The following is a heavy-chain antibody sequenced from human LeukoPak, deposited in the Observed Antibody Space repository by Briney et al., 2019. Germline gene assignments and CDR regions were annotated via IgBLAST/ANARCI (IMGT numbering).Heavy chain of an antibody. J-gene: IGHJ5*02. Sequence: GGSRSLSCAASGFTFDDYGMSWVRQAPGKGLEWVSGINWNGGSTGYADSVKGRFTISRDNAKNSLYLQMNSLRAEDTALYYCARLGGGTTVTTWGQGTLVTVSS. CDR1: GFTFDDYG. D-gene: IGHD4-17*01. CDR2: INWNGGST. CDR3: ARLGGGTTVTT. V-gene: IGHV3-20*04.